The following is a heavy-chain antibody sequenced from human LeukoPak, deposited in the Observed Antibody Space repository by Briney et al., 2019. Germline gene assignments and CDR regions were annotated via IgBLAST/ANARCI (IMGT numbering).Heavy chain of an antibody. Sequence: SETLSLTCTVSGGSISGHYWSWIRQPPGKGLEWIGDIYYSGSTYYNPSLKSRVTISVDTSKNQFSLKLGSVTAADTAVYHCARANYFDYWGQGTLVTVSS. CDR3: ARANYFDY. J-gene: IGHJ4*02. V-gene: IGHV4-59*11. CDR1: GGSISGHY. CDR2: IYYSGST.